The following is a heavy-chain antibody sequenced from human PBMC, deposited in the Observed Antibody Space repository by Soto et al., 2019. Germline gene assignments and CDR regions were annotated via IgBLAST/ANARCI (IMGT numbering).Heavy chain of an antibody. V-gene: IGHV3-66*01. CDR3: ARVPDY. CDR2: IYSGGST. Sequence: EVQLVESGGGLVQPGGSLRLSCAASGFTVSSNYMSWVRQAPGKGLEWVSVIYSGGSTYYADSVKGRFTISRDNSKNTLYIKRSSLRAEDTAVYYCARVPDYWGQGTLVTVSS. J-gene: IGHJ4*02. CDR1: GFTVSSNY.